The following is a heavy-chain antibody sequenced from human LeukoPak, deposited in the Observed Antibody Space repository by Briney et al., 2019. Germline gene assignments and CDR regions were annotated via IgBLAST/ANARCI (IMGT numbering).Heavy chain of an antibody. J-gene: IGHJ3*02. CDR2: VSGSGDST. D-gene: IGHD1-26*01. V-gene: IGHV3-23*01. CDR1: GFTFSSYA. Sequence: GGSLRLSCAASGFTFSSYAMSWVRQAPGKGLEWVSLVSGSGDSTYYADSARGRFAISRDNSKNTLYLQMNSLRAEDTAIYYCAKGIGLANDAFDIWGQGTMVTVSS. CDR3: AKGIGLANDAFDI.